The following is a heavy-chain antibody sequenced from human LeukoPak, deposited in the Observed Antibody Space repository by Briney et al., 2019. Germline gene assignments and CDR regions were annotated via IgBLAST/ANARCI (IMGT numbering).Heavy chain of an antibody. CDR1: GFTFSSYS. J-gene: IGHJ5*02. CDR3: ARENWGFDP. D-gene: IGHD3-16*01. V-gene: IGHV3-21*01. CDR2: ISSSSSYI. Sequence: GGSLRLSCAASGFTFSSYSMNWVRQAPGEGLEWVSSISSSSSYIYYADSVKGRLTISRDNAKNSLYLQMNSLRAEDTAVYYCARENWGFDPWGQGTLVTVSS.